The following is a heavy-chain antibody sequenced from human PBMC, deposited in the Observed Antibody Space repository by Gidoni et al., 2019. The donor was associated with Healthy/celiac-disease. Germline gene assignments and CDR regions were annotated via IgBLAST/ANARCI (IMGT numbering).Heavy chain of an antibody. D-gene: IGHD6-19*01. CDR2: IRGSGGST. V-gene: IGHV3-23*01. J-gene: IGHJ4*02. CDR1: GFTFSSKA. CDR3: ANSRGGGYSSGWYDVFLWGFDY. Sequence: EVQLLESGGGLVQPGGSLRLSCAASGFTFSSKAMSWVRQAPGKGLGWVSAIRGSGGSTFYADAVKGRFTISRDNSKNTLYLQMNSLRAEDTAVYYCANSRGGGYSSGWYDVFLWGFDYWGQGTLVTVSS.